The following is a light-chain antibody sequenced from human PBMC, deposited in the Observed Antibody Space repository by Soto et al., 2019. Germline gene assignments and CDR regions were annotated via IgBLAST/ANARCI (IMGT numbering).Light chain of an antibody. Sequence: IVFTHSPPTLFLSPVASATLSCRASQSLNSYLAWYQQKPGKAPRLLIYDASKTATGIPARLSGSGSGTDFTLPIRNLEPEDFAVYYCQHRRNWPTFGQGTRLEIK. CDR2: DAS. CDR3: QHRRNWPT. V-gene: IGKV3-11*01. CDR1: QSLNSY. J-gene: IGKJ5*01.